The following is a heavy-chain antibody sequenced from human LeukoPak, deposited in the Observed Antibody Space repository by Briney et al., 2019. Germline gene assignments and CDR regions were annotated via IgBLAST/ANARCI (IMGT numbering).Heavy chain of an antibody. Sequence: VGSLRLSCAASGFTFSSYGMSWVRQAPGKGLEWVSAISGSGGSTYYADSVKGRFTISRDNSKNTLYLQMNTLRAEDTAVYYCAKDARCSGYLDYWGQGTLVTVSS. J-gene: IGHJ4*02. CDR1: GFTFSSYG. CDR3: AKDARCSGYLDY. D-gene: IGHD2-15*01. V-gene: IGHV3-23*01. CDR2: ISGSGGST.